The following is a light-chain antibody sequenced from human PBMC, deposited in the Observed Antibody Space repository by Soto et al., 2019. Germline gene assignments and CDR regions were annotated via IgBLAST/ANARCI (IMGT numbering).Light chain of an antibody. J-gene: IGKJ5*01. CDR2: GAS. V-gene: IGKV1-9*01. Sequence: DIHMTQSPASLSSSVGERFTITCGASQGISSYLVWYQQKPGKAPKLLIYGASTLQSGVPSRFSGGASGTDFTLTISSLQPEDFATYYCQQVNSYPPTFGQGTRLEIK. CDR1: QGISSY. CDR3: QQVNSYPPT.